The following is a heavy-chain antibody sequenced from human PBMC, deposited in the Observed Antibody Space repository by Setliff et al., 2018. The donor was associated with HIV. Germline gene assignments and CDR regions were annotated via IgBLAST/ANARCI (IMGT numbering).Heavy chain of an antibody. CDR1: GYTFTSYG. V-gene: IGHV1-18*01. J-gene: IGHJ4*02. Sequence: GASVKVSCKASGYTFTSYGISWVRQAPGQGLEWMGWISGYSGRTSYAQNFQGRVTMTTDTSTNTAYLELRGLRSDDTAIYYCAREHGTSWPYFDFWGQGTLVTVSS. CDR2: ISGYSGRT. CDR3: AREHGTSWPYFDF.